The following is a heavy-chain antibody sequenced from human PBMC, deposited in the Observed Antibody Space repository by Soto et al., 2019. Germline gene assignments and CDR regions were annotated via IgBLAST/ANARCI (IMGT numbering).Heavy chain of an antibody. V-gene: IGHV3-74*01. CDR2: INSDGSST. CDR3: ARGCGYDDY. D-gene: IGHD5-12*01. Sequence: GESLKISCAASGFTFSSYWMHWVRQAPGKGLVWVSRINSDGSSTSYADSVKGRFTISRDNAKNTLYLQMNSLRAEDTAVFYCARGCGYDDYWGQGTLVTVSS. CDR1: GFTFSSYW. J-gene: IGHJ4*02.